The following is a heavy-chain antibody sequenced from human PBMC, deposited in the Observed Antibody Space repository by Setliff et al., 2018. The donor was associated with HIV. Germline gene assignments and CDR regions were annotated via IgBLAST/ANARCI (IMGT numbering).Heavy chain of an antibody. CDR1: GFSLGDYV. CDR2: ISTKGDNT. D-gene: IGHD6-19*01. CDR3: VRDKWLVPDTFDI. V-gene: IGHV3-64*02. J-gene: IGHJ3*02. Sequence: GGSLRLSCAASGFSLGDYVMHWVRQAPGKGLEYVSAISTKGDNTYYADSVKGRFTISRDNAKNSLYLQMNSLRAEDMALYYCVRDKWLVPDTFDIWGQGTMVTVSS.